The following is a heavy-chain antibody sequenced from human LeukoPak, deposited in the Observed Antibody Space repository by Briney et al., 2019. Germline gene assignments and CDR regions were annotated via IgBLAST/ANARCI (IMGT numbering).Heavy chain of an antibody. V-gene: IGHV1-2*02. CDR3: ARGAKTHYYGSGSYRTGNWFDP. D-gene: IGHD3-10*01. CDR1: GFTFKDYY. J-gene: IGHJ5*02. CDR2: LNPYSGGT. Sequence: ASVKVSCKTSGFTFKDYYIHWVRQAPGQGLEWMGWLNPYSGGTNYAQKFQGRVTMTRDTSITTAYMELSRLKSDDTAVYYCARGAKTHYYGSGSYRTGNWFDPWGQGTLVTVSS.